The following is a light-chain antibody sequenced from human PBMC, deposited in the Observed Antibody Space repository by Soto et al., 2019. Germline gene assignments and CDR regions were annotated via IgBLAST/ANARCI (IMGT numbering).Light chain of an antibody. J-gene: IGKJ1*01. V-gene: IGKV3-20*01. CDR2: GAS. CDR1: QSVTNNY. CDR3: QLYGSSRT. Sequence: EIVLTQSPGTLSLSPGERATLFCRASQSVTNNYLAWYHQIPGQPPRLLIYGASSRATGILDRFSGSGSGTDFTLTISRLEPEDFAVYYCQLYGSSRTFGQGTKVEIK.